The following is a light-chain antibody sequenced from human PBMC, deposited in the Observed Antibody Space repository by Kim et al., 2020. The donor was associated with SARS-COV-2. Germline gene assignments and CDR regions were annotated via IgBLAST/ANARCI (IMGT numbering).Light chain of an antibody. Sequence: QLVLTQSPSASASLGASVKLTCTLSSGHSSYGIAWHQQQPEKGPRYLMKLNSDGSHINGDGIPDRFSGSSSGAERYLTISSLQSEDEADYYCQTWGTGIRVFGGGTKLTVL. CDR1: SGHSSYG. CDR2: LNSDGSH. J-gene: IGLJ2*01. CDR3: QTWGTGIRV. V-gene: IGLV4-69*01.